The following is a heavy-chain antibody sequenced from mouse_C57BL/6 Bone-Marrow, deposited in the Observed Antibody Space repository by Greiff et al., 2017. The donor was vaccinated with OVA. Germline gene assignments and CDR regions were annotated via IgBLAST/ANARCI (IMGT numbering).Heavy chain of an antibody. CDR2: IYPRSGNT. V-gene: IGHV1-81*01. D-gene: IGHD1-1*01. CDR3: ARSGSTH. J-gene: IGHJ2*01. CDR1: GYTFTSYG. Sequence: VKLMESGAELARPGASVKLSCKASGYTFTSYGISWVKQRTGQGLEWIGEIYPRSGNTYYNEKFKGKATLTADKSSSTAYMELRSLTSEDSAVYFCARSGSTHWGQGTTLTVSS.